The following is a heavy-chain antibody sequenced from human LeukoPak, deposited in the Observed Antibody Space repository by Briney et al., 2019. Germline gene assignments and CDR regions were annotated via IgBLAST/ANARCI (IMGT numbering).Heavy chain of an antibody. J-gene: IGHJ4*02. CDR1: GYTFTSYY. CDR3: ARDGAYDSSGYLTEFDY. CDR2: INPSGGST. D-gene: IGHD3-22*01. Sequence: ASVKVSCKASGYTFTSYYMHWVRQAPGQGLEWMGIINPSGGSTSYAQKFQGRVTMTRDMSTSTVYMELSSLRSEDTAVYYCARDGAYDSSGYLTEFDYWGQGTLVTVSS. V-gene: IGHV1-46*01.